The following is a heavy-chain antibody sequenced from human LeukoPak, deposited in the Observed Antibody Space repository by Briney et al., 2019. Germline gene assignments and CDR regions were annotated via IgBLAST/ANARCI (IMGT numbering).Heavy chain of an antibody. D-gene: IGHD2-15*01. V-gene: IGHV3-11*06. CDR1: GFTFSDYY. Sequence: PGGSLRLSCAASGFTFSDYYMSWIRQAPGKGLEWVSYISSSSSYTNYADSVKGRFTISRDNAKNSLYLQMNSLRAEDTAVYYCARESCSGGSCYYFDYWAREPWSPSPQ. CDR3: ARESCSGGSCYYFDY. J-gene: IGHJ4*02. CDR2: ISSSSSYT.